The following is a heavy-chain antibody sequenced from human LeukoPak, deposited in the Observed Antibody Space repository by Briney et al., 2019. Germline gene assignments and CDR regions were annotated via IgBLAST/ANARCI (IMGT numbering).Heavy chain of an antibody. D-gene: IGHD6-6*01. CDR1: GFTFSSYG. J-gene: IGHJ1*01. CDR3: AKDPSSSSKFGYFQH. V-gene: IGHV3-30*18. CDR2: ISYDGSNK. Sequence: QPGGSLRLSCAASGFTFSSYGMHWVRQAPGKGLEWVAVISYDGSNKYYADSVKGRFTISRDNSKNTLYLQMNSLSAEDTAVYYCAKDPSSSSKFGYFQHWGQGTLVTVSS.